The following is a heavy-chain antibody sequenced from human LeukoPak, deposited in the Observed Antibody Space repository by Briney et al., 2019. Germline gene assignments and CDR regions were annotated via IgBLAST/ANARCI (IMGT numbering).Heavy chain of an antibody. CDR1: VFTFSSYA. CDR2: ISGSGDRT. J-gene: IGHJ6*04. CDR3: AKDREQLGPYGMDV. Sequence: GGTLSLSRAASVFTFSSYAMSWVREAPGRGLEWVSAISGSGDRTYYADSVKGRFTISRDNSKNTVYLQMNSRRAEDTAVYYCAKDREQLGPYGMDVWGEGTTVTVSS. V-gene: IGHV3-23*01. D-gene: IGHD1-26*01.